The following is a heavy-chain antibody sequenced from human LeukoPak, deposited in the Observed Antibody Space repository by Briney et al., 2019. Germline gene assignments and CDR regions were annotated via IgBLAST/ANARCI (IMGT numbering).Heavy chain of an antibody. D-gene: IGHD4-17*01. CDR1: AGTFSSYA. CDR3: ARDLGVDFSDYGDYRHPLHFDY. CDR2: IVPIFGTA. J-gene: IGHJ4*02. Sequence: GASVKVSCKASAGTFSSYAISWVRRAAGQGLEWMGGIVPIFGTANYAQKFQGRVTTTADESTSTAYMELSSLRSEDTAVYYCARDLGVDFSDYGDYRHPLHFDYWGQGTLVTVSS. V-gene: IGHV1-69*13.